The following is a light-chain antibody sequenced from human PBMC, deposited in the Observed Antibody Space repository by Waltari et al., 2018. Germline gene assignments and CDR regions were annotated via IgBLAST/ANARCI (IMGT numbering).Light chain of an antibody. CDR1: QSISSY. Sequence: IQITQSPSSLSASVADRVTITCRASQSISSYLNWYQQKPGKAPKLLIYAASSLQSGVPSRFSGSGSGTDFTLTISSLQPEDFATYYCQQSYSTPWTFGQGTKVEIK. CDR3: QQSYSTPWT. V-gene: IGKV1-39*01. J-gene: IGKJ1*01. CDR2: AAS.